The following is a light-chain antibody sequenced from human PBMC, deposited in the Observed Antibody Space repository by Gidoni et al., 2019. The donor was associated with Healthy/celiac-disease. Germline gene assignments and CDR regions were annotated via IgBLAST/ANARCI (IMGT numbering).Light chain of an antibody. Sequence: DIQMTQSLSSLSASVGDRVTITCRASQGISNYIAWYQQKPGKVPKLLIYAASTLQSGVPSRFSGSGSGTDFTLTISSLQPEDVATYYCQKYNSAPPWTFGQGTKVEIK. CDR3: QKYNSAPPWT. CDR2: AAS. V-gene: IGKV1-27*01. CDR1: QGISNY. J-gene: IGKJ1*01.